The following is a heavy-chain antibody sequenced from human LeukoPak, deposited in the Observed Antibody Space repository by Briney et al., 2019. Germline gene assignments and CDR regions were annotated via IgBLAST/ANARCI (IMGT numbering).Heavy chain of an antibody. CDR3: ARDFYRYYDSSGYLGIDY. Sequence: GSLRLSCAASGFTFSSYGMHWVRQAPGKGLEWVAFIRYDGSNKYYADSVKGRFTISRDNSKNTLYLQMNSLRAEDTAVYYCARDFYRYYDSSGYLGIDYWGQGTLVTVSS. CDR1: GFTFSSYG. J-gene: IGHJ4*02. V-gene: IGHV3-30*02. CDR2: IRYDGSNK. D-gene: IGHD3-22*01.